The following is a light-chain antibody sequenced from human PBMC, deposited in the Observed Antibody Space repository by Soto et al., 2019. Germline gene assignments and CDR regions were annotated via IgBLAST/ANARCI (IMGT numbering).Light chain of an antibody. CDR1: QAIGSY. CDR2: SAS. V-gene: IGKV1-9*01. J-gene: IGKJ4*01. Sequence: IQLTQSPSSLSASVGDTVTITCRASQAIGSYFAWYQQRPGTAPKLLIYSASTLHSGVPSRFSGSGSGTDFTLTISSLQPEDFAFYYCQQRKSWPITFGTGTRVEI. CDR3: QQRKSWPIT.